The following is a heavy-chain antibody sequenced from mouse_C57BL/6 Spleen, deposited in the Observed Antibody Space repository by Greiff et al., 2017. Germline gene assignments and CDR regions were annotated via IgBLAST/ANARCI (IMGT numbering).Heavy chain of an antibody. CDR3: ARHYSNDVYYAMDY. J-gene: IGHJ4*01. Sequence: QVQLQQPGAELVRPGSSVKLSCKASGYTFTSYWMPWVKQRPIQGLEWIGNIDPSDSDTHYNQKFKDKATLTVDKSSSTAYMQLSSLTSEDSAGYYCARHYSNDVYYAMDYWGQGTSVTVS. D-gene: IGHD2-12*01. CDR1: GYTFTSYW. CDR2: IDPSDSDT. V-gene: IGHV1-52*01.